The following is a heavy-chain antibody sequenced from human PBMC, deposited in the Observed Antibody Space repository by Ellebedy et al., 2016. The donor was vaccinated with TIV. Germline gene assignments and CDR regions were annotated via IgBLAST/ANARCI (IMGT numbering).Heavy chain of an antibody. CDR1: GFTFSSHW. J-gene: IGHJ4*02. V-gene: IGHV3-74*01. CDR3: ARGGGCGSGDCWAFDY. Sequence: GESLKISCAASGFTFSSHWMHWVRQAPGKGLVWVSRINSDGSSTSYADSVKGRFTISRANAKNTLYLQMNSLRAEETAVYYCARGGGCGSGDCWAFDYWGQGTLVTVSS. CDR2: INSDGSST. D-gene: IGHD2-21*02.